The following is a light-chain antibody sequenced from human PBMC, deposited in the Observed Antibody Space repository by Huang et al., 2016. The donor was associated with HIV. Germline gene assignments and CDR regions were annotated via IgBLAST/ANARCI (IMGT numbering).Light chain of an antibody. Sequence: EIVMTQSPATLSVSPGERAALSGRASQSVSSNLAWYQQKPGQAPRRLMYGASTSATGIPARFSGSWSGTEFTLTITSLQSEDFAIYYCQQYHNWPPWTFGQGTKVEIK. CDR2: GAS. CDR1: QSVSSN. CDR3: QQYHNWPPWT. J-gene: IGKJ1*01. V-gene: IGKV3-15*01.